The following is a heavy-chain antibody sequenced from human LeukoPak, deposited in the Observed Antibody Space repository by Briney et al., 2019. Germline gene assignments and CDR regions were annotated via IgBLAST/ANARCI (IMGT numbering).Heavy chain of an antibody. J-gene: IGHJ4*02. V-gene: IGHV3-21*01. CDR3: ARVAPGNGYSDY. CDR2: ITSSSSYI. D-gene: IGHD6-13*01. Sequence: GGSLRLSCAASGFTFNTYSMNWVRQPPGKGLEWVSSITSSSSYIYYADSVKGRFTVSRDNAKNSLYLQMHSLRAEDTAVYYCARVAPGNGYSDYWGQGTLVTVSS. CDR1: GFTFNTYS.